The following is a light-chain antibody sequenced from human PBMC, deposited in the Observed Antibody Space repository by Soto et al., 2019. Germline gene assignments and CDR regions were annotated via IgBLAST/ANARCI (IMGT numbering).Light chain of an antibody. CDR1: SSNIGNEY. V-gene: IGLV1-51*01. CDR3: ASWDTSLSGVV. CDR2: DNN. Sequence: QSVLTQPPSMSAAPGQKVTISCSGSSSNIGNEYVSWYQHLPGTAPKLVIYDNNKRPSGIPDRFSGSKSGTSATLGITGLQTGDEAEYYCASWDTSLSGVVFGGGTKLTVL. J-gene: IGLJ2*01.